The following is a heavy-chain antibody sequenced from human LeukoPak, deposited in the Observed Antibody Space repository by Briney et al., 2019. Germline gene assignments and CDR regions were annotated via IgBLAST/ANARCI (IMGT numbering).Heavy chain of an antibody. CDR2: ISYDGSNK. CDR1: GFTFSSYD. V-gene: IGHV3-30*18. D-gene: IGHD3-10*01. Sequence: PGGSLRLSCAASGFTFSSYDMHWVRQAPGKGLEWVAVISYDGSNKYYADSVKGRFTISRDNSKNTLYLQMNSLRAEDTAVYYCAKDLWFGELYGMDVWGQGTTVTVSS. J-gene: IGHJ6*02. CDR3: AKDLWFGELYGMDV.